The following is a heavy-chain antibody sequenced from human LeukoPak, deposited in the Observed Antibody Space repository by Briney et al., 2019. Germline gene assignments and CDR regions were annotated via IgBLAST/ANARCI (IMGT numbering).Heavy chain of an antibody. CDR3: ARDIGYCSGGSCYRMFGFDY. Sequence: GGSLRLSCAAAGFIFSYYYMSWIRQAPGKGLEWVSYINKNCSYINYADSVKGRYTITRDNAKNSLYLQMNRLRAEDTAVYYCARDIGYCSGGSCYRMFGFDYWGPGTLVTVSS. CDR1: GFIFSYYY. CDR2: INKNCSYI. V-gene: IGHV3-11*06. J-gene: IGHJ4*02. D-gene: IGHD2-15*01.